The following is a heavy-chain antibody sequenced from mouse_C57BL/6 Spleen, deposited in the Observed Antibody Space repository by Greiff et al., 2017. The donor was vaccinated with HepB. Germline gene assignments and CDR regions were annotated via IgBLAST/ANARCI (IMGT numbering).Heavy chain of an antibody. V-gene: IGHV5-16*01. D-gene: IGHD1-1*01. CDR3: ARERRWVITTGVWYCDV. J-gene: IGHJ1*03. Sequence: EVKLVESEGGLVQPGSSMKLSCTASGFTFSDYYMAWVRQVPEKGLEWVANINDDGSSTYYLDSLKSRFIISRENAKNILYLQMSSLKSEDTATYYCARERRWVITTGVWYCDVWGTGTTVTVSS. CDR1: GFTFSDYY. CDR2: INDDGSST.